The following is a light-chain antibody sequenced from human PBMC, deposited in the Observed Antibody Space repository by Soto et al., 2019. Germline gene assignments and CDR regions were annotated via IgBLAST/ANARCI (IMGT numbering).Light chain of an antibody. Sequence: QSVLTQPRSVSGSPGHSVTISCTGTSSDVGGYNYVSWYQQHPGKAPKLMIYDVSKRPSGVPDRFSGSKSGNTASLTISGLQAEDEADYYCCSYAGSYTPFGGGTKLTVL. J-gene: IGLJ2*01. CDR2: DVS. CDR1: SSDVGGYNY. CDR3: CSYAGSYTP. V-gene: IGLV2-11*01.